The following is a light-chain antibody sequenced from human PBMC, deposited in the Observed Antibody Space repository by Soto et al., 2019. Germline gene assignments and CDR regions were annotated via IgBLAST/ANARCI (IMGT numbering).Light chain of an antibody. Sequence: GHRVTITCRASQSIGSWLAWYQQKPGKAPKLLIYDASTLESGVPSRFSGSGSGTEFTLTFSSLQPDEFASYYCQQYNSYPWTFGQGTKVDIK. J-gene: IGKJ1*01. CDR1: QSIGSW. CDR3: QQYNSYPWT. V-gene: IGKV1-5*01. CDR2: DAS.